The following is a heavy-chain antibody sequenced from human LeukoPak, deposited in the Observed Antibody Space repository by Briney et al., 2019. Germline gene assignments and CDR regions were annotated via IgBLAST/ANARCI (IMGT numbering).Heavy chain of an antibody. CDR2: IIPIFGTA. Sequence: APVKVSCKASGYTFTSYGISWVRQAPGHGLEWMGGIIPIFGTANYAQKFQVRGTITADESTSTAYMELSSLRSEDTAVYYCARDTIAVAALGDAFDIWGQGTVVTVSS. CDR3: ARDTIAVAALGDAFDI. J-gene: IGHJ3*02. D-gene: IGHD6-13*01. CDR1: GYTFTSYG. V-gene: IGHV1-69*13.